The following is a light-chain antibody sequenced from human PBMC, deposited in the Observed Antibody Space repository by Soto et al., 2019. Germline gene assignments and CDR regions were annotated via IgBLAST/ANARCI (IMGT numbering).Light chain of an antibody. CDR2: GNS. J-gene: IGLJ2*01. V-gene: IGLV1-40*01. CDR3: QSYDSSLSGSNSKV. CDR1: SSNIGAGYD. Sequence: QAVVTQPPSVSGAPGQRVTISCTGSSSNIGAGYDVHWYQQLPGTAPKLLIYGNSNRPSGVPDRFSGSKSGTSASLAITGLQAEDEADYYCQSYDSSLSGSNSKVFGGGTKLTVL.